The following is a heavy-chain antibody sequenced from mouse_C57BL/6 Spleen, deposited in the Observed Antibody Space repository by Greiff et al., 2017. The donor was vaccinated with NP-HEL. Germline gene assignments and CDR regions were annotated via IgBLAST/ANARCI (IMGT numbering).Heavy chain of an antibody. CDR3: ARGGGAMDY. CDR1: GYTFTSYW. CDR2: IHPNSGST. J-gene: IGHJ4*01. Sequence: VQLQQPGAVLVKAGASVKLSCKASGYTFTSYWMHWVKQRPGPGLEWIGMIHPNSGSTKYNEKFQSKATLTVDKSSSTAYMQLSSLTSEDSAVYYCARGGGAMDYWGQGTSGTVSS. V-gene: IGHV1-64*01.